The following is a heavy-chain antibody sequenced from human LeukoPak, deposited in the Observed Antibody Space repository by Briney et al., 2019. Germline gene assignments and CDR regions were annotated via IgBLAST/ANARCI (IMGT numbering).Heavy chain of an antibody. V-gene: IGHV1-18*01. J-gene: IGHJ5*02. CDR2: ISPYNGYT. CDR1: GYTFTTYG. D-gene: IGHD3-10*01. CDR3: ARDHWSHYYGSGGQNYFDP. Sequence: EASVKVSCKASGYTFTTYGISWVRQAPGQGLEWMAWISPYNGYTNYAQKLQGRVTMTTDTSTNTAYMDLRSLRSDDTAVYYCARDHWSHYYGSGGQNYFDPWGQGTLVIVSS.